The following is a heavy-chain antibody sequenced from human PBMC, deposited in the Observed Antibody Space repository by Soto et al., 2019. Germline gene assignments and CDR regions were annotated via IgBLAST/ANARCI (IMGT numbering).Heavy chain of an antibody. CDR2: ISGSGGA. CDR1: GFTFSSYG. D-gene: IGHD2-8*01. CDR3: AKEKAEIGVPLFEY. V-gene: IGHV3-23*01. Sequence: PGGSLRLSCAASGFTFSSYGMSWVRQAPGKSLEWVSGISGSGGAYYADSVKGRFTISRDNSKNTLFLQMNSLRAEDTAVYYCAKEKAEIGVPLFEYWGQGTLVTVSS. J-gene: IGHJ4*02.